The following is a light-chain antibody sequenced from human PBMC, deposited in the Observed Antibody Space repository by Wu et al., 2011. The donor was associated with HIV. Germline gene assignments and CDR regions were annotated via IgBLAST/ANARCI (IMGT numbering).Light chain of an antibody. CDR2: SGS. J-gene: IGKJ1*01. CDR3: QQYHNWPWT. CDR1: QSLTDR. Sequence: IMMTQSPATLSLSPGERATLSCRASQSLTDRLAWYQQQPGQAPRLLIYSGSNRAIGVPARFSGSGSGTEFTLTISSMQSEDIALYYCQQYHNWPWTFGQGTKGEIK. V-gene: IGKV3-15*01.